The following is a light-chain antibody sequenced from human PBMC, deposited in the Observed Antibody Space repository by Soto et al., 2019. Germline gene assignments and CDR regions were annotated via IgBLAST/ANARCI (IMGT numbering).Light chain of an antibody. V-gene: IGKV2-28*01. Sequence: DIVMTQSPPSLSVTPGEPASISCRSSQSLLHSDGYTYVDWYVQRPGQSPQLLIYLGSNRASGVPDRLSGSGSGTEFTLKISKVESEDVGIYYCMQVLQTPFSFGPGIKVDFK. CDR2: LGS. CDR1: QSLLHSDGYTY. J-gene: IGKJ3*01. CDR3: MQVLQTPFS.